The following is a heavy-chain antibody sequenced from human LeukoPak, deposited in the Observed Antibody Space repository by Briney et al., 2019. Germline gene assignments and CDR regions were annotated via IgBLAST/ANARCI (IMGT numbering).Heavy chain of an antibody. CDR2: IYPRDGST. V-gene: IGHV1-46*01. CDR3: AKDQEGFDY. Sequence: ASVTVSCKASGYTFTSNYIHWVRQAPGQGLEWMGMIYPRDGSTSYAQKFQGRVTVTRDTSTSTVHMELSGLRSEDTAVYYCAKDQEGFDYWGQGTLVTVSS. J-gene: IGHJ4*02. CDR1: GYTFTSNY.